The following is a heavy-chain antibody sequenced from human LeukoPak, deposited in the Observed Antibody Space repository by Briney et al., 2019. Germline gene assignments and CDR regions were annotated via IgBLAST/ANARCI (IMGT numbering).Heavy chain of an antibody. CDR3: AKGHYYDSSGYLIDY. V-gene: IGHV4-30-4*02. CDR2: IYYSGST. Sequence: SETLSLTCTVSGGSISSGDYYWSWIRQPPGKGLEWIGYIYYSGSTYYNPSLKSRVTISVDTSKNQFSLNLSSVTAADTAVYYCAKGHYYDSSGYLIDYWGQGTLVTVSS. J-gene: IGHJ4*02. D-gene: IGHD3-22*01. CDR1: GGSISSGDYY.